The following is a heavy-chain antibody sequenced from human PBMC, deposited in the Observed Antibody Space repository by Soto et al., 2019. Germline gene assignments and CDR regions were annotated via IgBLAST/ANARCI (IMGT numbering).Heavy chain of an antibody. CDR1: GGSISSGGYY. CDR2: IYYRGST. J-gene: IGHJ4*02. V-gene: IGHV4-31*03. CDR3: ARSIAVAGTHCDY. D-gene: IGHD6-19*01. Sequence: QVQLQESGPGLVKPSQTLSLTCTVSGGSISSGGYYWSWIRQHPGKGLEWIGYIYYRGSTYYNPSLKSRVTISVDTSKNQFSLKLSSVTAADTAVYYCARSIAVAGTHCDYWGQGTLVTVSS.